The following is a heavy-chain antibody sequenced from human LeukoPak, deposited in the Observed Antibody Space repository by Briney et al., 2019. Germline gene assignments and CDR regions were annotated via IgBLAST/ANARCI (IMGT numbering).Heavy chain of an antibody. Sequence: GSSVKVSCKASGGTFSSYAISCVRQAPGQGLEWMGGIIPIFGTANYAQKFQGRVTITADKSTSTAYMELSSLRSEDTAVYYCAGAYYYGSGSYYTLGGFDYWGQGTLVTVSS. J-gene: IGHJ4*02. V-gene: IGHV1-69*06. CDR1: GGTFSSYA. D-gene: IGHD3-10*01. CDR2: IIPIFGTA. CDR3: AGAYYYGSGSYYTLGGFDY.